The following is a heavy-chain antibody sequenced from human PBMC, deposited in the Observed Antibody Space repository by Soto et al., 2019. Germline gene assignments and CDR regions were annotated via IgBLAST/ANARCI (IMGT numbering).Heavy chain of an antibody. D-gene: IGHD2-2*01. Sequence: QVQLVQSGGEVKRPGASVKVSCKTSGYTFSNYGITWVRQAPGQPLEWLGWISLYSDGTNYAQKFQGRVSMTTDTSPSTAYMEPRSLRSDGTAVYYFAKVIPGAEAWFGPWGQGTLVTVSS. J-gene: IGHJ5*02. CDR2: ISLYSDGT. CDR3: AKVIPGAEAWFGP. CDR1: GYTFSNYG. V-gene: IGHV1-18*01.